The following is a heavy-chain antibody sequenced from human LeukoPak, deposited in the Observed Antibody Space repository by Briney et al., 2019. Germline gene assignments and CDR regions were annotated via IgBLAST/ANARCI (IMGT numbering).Heavy chain of an antibody. J-gene: IGHJ6*02. CDR1: GFTFSSYW. D-gene: IGHD1-14*01. CDR2: INSDGSST. V-gene: IGHV3-74*01. Sequence: GGSPRLSCAASGFTFSSYWMHWVRQAPGKGLVWVSRINSDGSSTSYADSVKGRFTISRDNAKNTLYLQMNSLRAEDTAVYYCARDQSFFPTAYYYYGMDVWGQGTTVTVSS. CDR3: ARDQSFFPTAYYYYGMDV.